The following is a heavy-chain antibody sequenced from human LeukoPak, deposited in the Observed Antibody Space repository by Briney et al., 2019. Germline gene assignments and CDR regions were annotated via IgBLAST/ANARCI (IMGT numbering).Heavy chain of an antibody. CDR3: ARGGIGSGAYWYFDL. V-gene: IGHV4-39*07. CDR2: IYYSGST. D-gene: IGHD3-10*01. J-gene: IGHJ2*01. CDR1: GGSISSSSYY. Sequence: SETLSFTCTVSGGSISSSSYYWGWIRQPPGKGLEWIGSIYYSGSTYYNPSLKSRVTISVDTSKNQFSLQLSSVTAADTAVYYCARGGIGSGAYWYFDLWGRGTLVTVSS.